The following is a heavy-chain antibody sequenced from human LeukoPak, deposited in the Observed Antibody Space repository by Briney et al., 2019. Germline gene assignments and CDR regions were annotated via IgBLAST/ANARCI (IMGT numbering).Heavy chain of an antibody. CDR2: IYYSGST. Sequence: SETLPLTCTVSGGSVSSDNYYWTWIRQPPGKGLEWIGYIYYSGSTNHNPSLKSRVTISVDTSKNQLSLKLSSVTAADTAVYYCARKGGYLENYFDYWGQGTLVTVSS. CDR3: ARKGGYLENYFDY. D-gene: IGHD5-12*01. V-gene: IGHV4-61*01. J-gene: IGHJ4*02. CDR1: GGSVSSDNYY.